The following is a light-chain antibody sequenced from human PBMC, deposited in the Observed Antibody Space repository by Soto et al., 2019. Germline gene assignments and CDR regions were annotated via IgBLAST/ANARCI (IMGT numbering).Light chain of an antibody. CDR2: GAS. CDR1: QNVDSNY. Sequence: EIVLTQSPGTLSLSPGERATLSCRASQNVDSNYLAWYQHKPGLAPRIIIFGASGRATGIPDRFSGSGSGTVFVLAISRLEPEDFAVYYCQQYGSLSWTFGQGTKVEIK. J-gene: IGKJ1*01. V-gene: IGKV3-20*01. CDR3: QQYGSLSWT.